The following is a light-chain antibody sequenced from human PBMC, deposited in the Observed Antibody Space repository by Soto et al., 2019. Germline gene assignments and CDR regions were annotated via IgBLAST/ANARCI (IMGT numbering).Light chain of an antibody. CDR3: ASYTGSDTLV. CDR2: EVS. V-gene: IGLV2-8*01. J-gene: IGLJ2*01. Sequence: QSALTQPPSASGSPGQSVTISCTGTSSDVGGYNYVSWYQQHPGKALKLMIYEVSKRPSGVPDRLSGSKSGNTASLTVSGLQVEDEADYYCASYTGSDTLVFGGGTQLTVL. CDR1: SSDVGGYNY.